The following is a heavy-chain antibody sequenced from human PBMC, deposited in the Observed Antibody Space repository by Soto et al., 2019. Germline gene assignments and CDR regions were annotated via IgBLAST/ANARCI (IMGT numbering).Heavy chain of an antibody. D-gene: IGHD6-13*01. CDR2: ISAYNGNT. CDR3: ARDTGYSRSWRH. CDR1: GYTFTSYG. J-gene: IGHJ4*02. Sequence: QVQLVQSGAEVKKPGASVKVSCKASGYTFTSYGISWVRQAPGQGLEWMGWISAYNGNTYYAQKLQSRVTMTTDTSTSTVYMKMRSLTSDDTAVYYCARDTGYSRSWRHWGQGTLVTVAS. V-gene: IGHV1-18*01.